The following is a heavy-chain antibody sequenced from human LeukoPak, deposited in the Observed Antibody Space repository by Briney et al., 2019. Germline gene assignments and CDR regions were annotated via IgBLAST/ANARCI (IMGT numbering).Heavy chain of an antibody. CDR2: IKPDGREK. J-gene: IGHJ6*04. V-gene: IGHV3-7*01. CDR3: ARDIRGKDFWSGYYGLDV. D-gene: IGHD3-3*01. CDR1: GFTISTYW. Sequence: GGSLRLSCAASGFTISTYWMIWVRHAPGKGLECVANIKPDGREKNYVDSVKGRFTVSRDNSRNSLFLQMNNLRAEDTAVYYCARDIRGKDFWSGYYGLDVWGKGTTVAVSS.